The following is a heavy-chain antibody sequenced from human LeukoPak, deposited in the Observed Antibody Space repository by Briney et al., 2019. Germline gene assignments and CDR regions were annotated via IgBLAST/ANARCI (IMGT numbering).Heavy chain of an antibody. CDR3: ASRKLGNDY. Sequence: PSETLSLTCTISGGSISDYYWSWIRQSPGKGLEWIGYIYHTGSTSYSPSLKSRVTISADTSQNQFSLKLSSVTAADTAVYYCASRKLGNDYWGQGTLVTVSS. CDR1: GGSISDYY. J-gene: IGHJ4*02. D-gene: IGHD7-27*01. CDR2: IYHTGST. V-gene: IGHV4-59*01.